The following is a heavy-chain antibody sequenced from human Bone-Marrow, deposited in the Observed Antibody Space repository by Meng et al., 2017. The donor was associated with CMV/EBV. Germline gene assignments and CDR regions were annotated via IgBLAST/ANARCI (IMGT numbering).Heavy chain of an antibody. CDR2: ISYDASNQ. J-gene: IGHJ4*02. CDR3: ARGDEEWLAFFDH. D-gene: IGHD6-19*01. CDR1: GFTFSNAW. Sequence: GGSLRLSCAASGFTFSNAWMSWVRQAPGKGLEWVAVISYDASNQYYPDSVKGRFTISRDNSKNTVYLQMNSLRPEDTAVYYCARGDEEWLAFFDHWGQGTLVTVSS. V-gene: IGHV3-30-3*01.